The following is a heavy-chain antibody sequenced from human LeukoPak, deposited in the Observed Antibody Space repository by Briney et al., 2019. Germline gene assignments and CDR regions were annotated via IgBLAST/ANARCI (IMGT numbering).Heavy chain of an antibody. CDR3: ARGRIRFLGGYFDS. J-gene: IGHJ4*02. Sequence: PSETLSLTCTVSGGSISSSSYYWGWIRQPPGKGLEWIGEINHSGNTNYNPSLKSRVSISVDTSKNHFSLKLSSVTAADTAVYYCARGRIRFLGGYFDSWGQGTLVTVSS. D-gene: IGHD3-3*01. CDR1: GGSISSSSYY. CDR2: INHSGNT. V-gene: IGHV4-39*02.